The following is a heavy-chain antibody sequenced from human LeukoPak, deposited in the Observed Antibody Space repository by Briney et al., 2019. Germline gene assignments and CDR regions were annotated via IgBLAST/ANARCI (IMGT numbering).Heavy chain of an antibody. J-gene: IGHJ4*02. D-gene: IGHD3-10*01. Sequence: PGGSLRLSCAVSGFTFSSYGMHWVRQAPGKGLEWVAFIRYDGSNKYYADSVKGRFTISRDNSKNTLYLQMNSLRAEDTAVYYCAKPLLSSGSMPSYWGQGTLVTVSS. CDR3: AKPLLSSGSMPSY. CDR2: IRYDGSNK. CDR1: GFTFSSYG. V-gene: IGHV3-30*02.